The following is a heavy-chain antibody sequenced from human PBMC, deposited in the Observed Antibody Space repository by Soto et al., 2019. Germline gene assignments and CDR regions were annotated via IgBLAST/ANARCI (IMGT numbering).Heavy chain of an antibody. V-gene: IGHV4-59*01. CDR2: IYYSGST. J-gene: IGHJ4*02. D-gene: IGHD3-3*01. CDR3: ARGYRQYDFWSGYWDYFDY. Sequence: PSETLSLTCTVSGGSISSYYWGWIRQPPGKGLEWIGYIYYSGSTNYNPSLKSRVTISVDTSKNQFSLKLSSVTAADTAVYYCARGYRQYDFWSGYWDYFDYWGQGTLVTVSS. CDR1: GGSISSYY.